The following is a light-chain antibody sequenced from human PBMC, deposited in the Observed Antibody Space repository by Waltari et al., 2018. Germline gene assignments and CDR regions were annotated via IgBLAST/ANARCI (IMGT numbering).Light chain of an antibody. V-gene: IGKV1-8*01. CDR2: AAS. CDR1: QGISSY. Sequence: AIRITQSPSSLSASTGDRVTITWRASQGISSYLAWYQQKPGKAPKLLIYAASTLQSGVPSRFSGSGSGTDFTLTISCLQSEDFATYYCQQYYSYPPATFGQGTKLEIK. CDR3: QQYYSYPPAT. J-gene: IGKJ2*01.